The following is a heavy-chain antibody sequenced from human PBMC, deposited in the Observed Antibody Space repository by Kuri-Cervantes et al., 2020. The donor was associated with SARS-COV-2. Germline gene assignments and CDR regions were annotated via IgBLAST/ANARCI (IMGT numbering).Heavy chain of an antibody. D-gene: IGHD3-16*02. V-gene: IGHV4-38-2*02. CDR2: IYHSGST. Sequence: SETLSLTCTVSGYSISSGYYWGWIRQPPGKGLEWIGSIYHSGSTYYNPSLKSRVTISVDTSKNQFSLKLSSVTPEDTAVYYCARVPSYKGSLRRAFDIWGQGTMVTVSS. J-gene: IGHJ3*02. CDR3: ARVPSYKGSLRRAFDI. CDR1: GYSISSGYY.